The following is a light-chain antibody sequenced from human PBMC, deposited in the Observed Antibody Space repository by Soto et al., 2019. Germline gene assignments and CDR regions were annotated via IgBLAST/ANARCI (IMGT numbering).Light chain of an antibody. J-gene: IGKJ2*01. Sequence: DFQLTQSPSTLSASVGDRVTITCRASQSIRNWVAWYQQKPGKAPKLLIYAASGLQSGVPSRFSGSRSGTDFTLTISSLQPEDFGTYYCQQSSSIPYTFGQGTKVDIK. CDR2: AAS. CDR3: QQSSSIPYT. V-gene: IGKV1-39*01. CDR1: QSIRNW.